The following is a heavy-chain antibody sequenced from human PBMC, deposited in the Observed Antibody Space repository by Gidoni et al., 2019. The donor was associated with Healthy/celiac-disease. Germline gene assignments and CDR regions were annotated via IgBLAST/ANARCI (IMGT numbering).Heavy chain of an antibody. D-gene: IGHD6-19*01. CDR3: AREGEDSSGWSLYYFDY. J-gene: IGHJ4*02. CDR2: IYYRGST. CDR1: GGSISSYY. V-gene: IGHV4-59*01. Sequence: QVQLQESGPGLVKPSETLSLTCTVSGGSISSYYWSWIRPPPGKGLEWIGYIYYRGSTNYNPSLKSRVTISVDTSKNQFSLKLSSVTAADTAVYYCAREGEDSSGWSLYYFDYWGQGTLVTVSS.